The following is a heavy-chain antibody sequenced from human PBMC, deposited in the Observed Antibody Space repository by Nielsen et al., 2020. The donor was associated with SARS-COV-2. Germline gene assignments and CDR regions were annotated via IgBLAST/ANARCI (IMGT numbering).Heavy chain of an antibody. CDR3: ATNFAIFGVVTPFDY. D-gene: IGHD3-3*01. V-gene: IGHV1-24*01. CDR1: GYTFTAYG. Sequence: ASVKVSCKASGYTFTAYGFSWVRQAPGKGLEWMGGFDPEDGETIYAQKFQGRVTMTEDTSTDTAYMELSSLRSEDTAVYYCATNFAIFGVVTPFDYWGQGTLVTVSS. J-gene: IGHJ4*02. CDR2: FDPEDGET.